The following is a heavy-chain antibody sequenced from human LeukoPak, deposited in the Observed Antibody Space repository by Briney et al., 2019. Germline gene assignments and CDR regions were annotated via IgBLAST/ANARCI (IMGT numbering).Heavy chain of an antibody. CDR1: GGSISSYY. CDR2: IYYSGST. J-gene: IGHJ4*02. D-gene: IGHD3-3*01. CDR3: ARGLEWLLYFDY. V-gene: IGHV4-59*01. Sequence: KPSETLSLTCTVSGGSISSYYWSWIRQPPGKGLEWIGYIYYSGSTNYNPPLKSRVTISVDTSKNQFSLKLSSVTAADTAVYYCARGLEWLLYFDYWGQGTLVTVSS.